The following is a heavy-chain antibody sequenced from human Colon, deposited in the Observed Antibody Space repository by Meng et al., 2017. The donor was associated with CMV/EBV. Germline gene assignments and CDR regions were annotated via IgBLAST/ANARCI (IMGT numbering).Heavy chain of an antibody. CDR1: GFIFSDYW. CDR2: INGGATTT. Sequence: GESLKISCAASGFIFSDYWMHWVRQVPGKGLVWVAHINGGATTTNHADFVKGRFTISRDNTKNTLYLQMNSLRADDTAVYYRARDVLGSCKGTSCYRLSPWGQGTLVTVSS. D-gene: IGHD2-2*01. V-gene: IGHV3-74*01. CDR3: ARDVLGSCKGTSCYRLSP. J-gene: IGHJ5*02.